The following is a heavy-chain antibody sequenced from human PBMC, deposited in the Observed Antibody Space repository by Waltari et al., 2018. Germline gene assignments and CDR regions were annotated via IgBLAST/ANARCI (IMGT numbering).Heavy chain of an antibody. D-gene: IGHD3-3*02. CDR3: ATHKLGISQHYYHMGA. CDR2: IIPIFGIP. Sequence: VQLVQSGAEVRTPGSSVKVSCKASGGPFGGYGISWVRLVPGQRLEWLGVIIPIFGIPDYPQKFQDRLTITADESTSTAYMELSSLTSEDTAIYFCATHKLGISQHYYHMGAWGKGTTVTISS. J-gene: IGHJ6*03. CDR1: GGPFGGYG. V-gene: IGHV1-69*12.